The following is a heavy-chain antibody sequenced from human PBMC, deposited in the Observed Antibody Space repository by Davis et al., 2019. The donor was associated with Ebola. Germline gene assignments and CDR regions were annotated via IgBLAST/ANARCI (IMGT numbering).Heavy chain of an antibody. J-gene: IGHJ6*04. V-gene: IGHV3-9*01. D-gene: IGHD5-12*01. Sequence: SLKISCEASGFTFGDYAMHWVRQPPGQGLEWVASISWHTVKTGYSDSVKGRFTISRDNAKKSLYLEMNSVKLEDAASYYCAKDKGSGYYNEANMNNFYYYYAMDVWGKGTTVTVSS. CDR3: AKDKGSGYYNEANMNNFYYYYAMDV. CDR1: GFTFGDYA. CDR2: ISWHTVKT.